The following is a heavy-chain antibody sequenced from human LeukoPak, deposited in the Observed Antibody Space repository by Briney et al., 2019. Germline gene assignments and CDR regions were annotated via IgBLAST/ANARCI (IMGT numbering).Heavy chain of an antibody. CDR2: IKQDGSEK. CDR3: VRGSGYYNWFDP. D-gene: IGHD5-12*01. V-gene: IGHV3-7*04. CDR1: GFTFSTYW. J-gene: IGHJ5*02. Sequence: PGGSLRLSCAASGFTFSTYWMSWVRQAPGKGLEWVANIKQDGSEKYYVDSVKGRFTISRDNAKNSLYLQMNSLRAEDTAVYYCVRGSGYYNWFDPWGQGTLVTVSS.